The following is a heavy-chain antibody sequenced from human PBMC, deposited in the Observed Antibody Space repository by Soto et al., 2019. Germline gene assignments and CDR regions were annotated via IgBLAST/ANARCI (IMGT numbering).Heavy chain of an antibody. V-gene: IGHV4-34*01. CDR3: ARESHDILTGPPWVWYFDL. D-gene: IGHD3-9*01. J-gene: IGHJ2*01. Sequence: QVQLQQWGAGPLRPLETLSLTCGVSGGSFSGYYWAWIRQSPGKGLEWIGEINDRGSINYNPSPKSRVSISVATSKNHYSLNLRSVTAANTAVYYCARESHDILTGPPWVWYFDLWGRGTLVTVSS. CDR2: INDRGSI. CDR1: GGSFSGYY.